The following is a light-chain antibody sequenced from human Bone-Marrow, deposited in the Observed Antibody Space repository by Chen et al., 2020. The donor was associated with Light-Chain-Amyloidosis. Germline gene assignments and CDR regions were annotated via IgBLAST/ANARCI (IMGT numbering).Light chain of an antibody. CDR3: QQSYRT. V-gene: IGKV1-39*01. J-gene: IGKJ1*01. Sequence: DIQMTQSPSSLSASVGDRVTNTCRASQSISSYLNWYQQKPGKAPKLLIYAASSLQSGVPSRFSGSGSGTDFTLTISSLQPEDFATYYCQQSYRTFGQGTKVEIK. CDR1: QSISSY. CDR2: AAS.